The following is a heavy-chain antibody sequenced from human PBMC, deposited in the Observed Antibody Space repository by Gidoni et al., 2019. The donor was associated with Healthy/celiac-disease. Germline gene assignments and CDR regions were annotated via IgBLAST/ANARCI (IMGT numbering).Heavy chain of an antibody. J-gene: IGHJ4*02. Sequence: EVQLLESGGGLVQPGGSLRLSCAASGFTFSSYSMSWVRQAPGKGLELVSAISGSGGSTYYADSVKGRFTISRDNSKNTLYLQMNSLRAEDTAVYYCAKDLYYYDSSGTSTFDYWGQGTLVTVSS. V-gene: IGHV3-23*01. CDR2: ISGSGGST. D-gene: IGHD3-22*01. CDR1: GFTFSSYS. CDR3: AKDLYYYDSSGTSTFDY.